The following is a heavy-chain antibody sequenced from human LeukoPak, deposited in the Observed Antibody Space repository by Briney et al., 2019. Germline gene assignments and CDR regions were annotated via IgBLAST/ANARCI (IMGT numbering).Heavy chain of an antibody. J-gene: IGHJ5*02. CDR3: ASIAAAGTGWFDP. V-gene: IGHV4-59*08. CDR1: GGSISSYY. CDR2: IYYSEST. D-gene: IGHD6-13*01. Sequence: SETLSLTCTVSGGSISSYYWSWLRQPPGKGLEWIGYIYYSESTNYNPSLKSRVTISVDTSKNQFSLKLSSVTAADTAVYYCASIAAAGTGWFDPWGQGTLVTVSS.